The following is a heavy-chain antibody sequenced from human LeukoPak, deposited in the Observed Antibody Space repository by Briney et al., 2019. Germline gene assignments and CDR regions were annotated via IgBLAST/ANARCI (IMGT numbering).Heavy chain of an antibody. CDR1: GYMFTGFF. D-gene: IGHD1-7*01. J-gene: IGHJ4*02. Sequence: ASVKVSCKTSGYMFTGFFIHWVRQAPGQGLEWMGWINPNSGDTSSAQKFQGRVTMTRDTSISTVYMELSSLRSDDTAVYYCARDYIDPGNYTPLGYWGQGTLVTVSS. CDR3: ARDYIDPGNYTPLGY. V-gene: IGHV1-2*02. CDR2: INPNSGDT.